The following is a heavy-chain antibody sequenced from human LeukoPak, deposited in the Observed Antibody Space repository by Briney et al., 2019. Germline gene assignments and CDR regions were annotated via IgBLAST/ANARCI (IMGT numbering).Heavy chain of an antibody. D-gene: IGHD3-22*01. V-gene: IGHV3-48*01. CDR3: AREKITYYYDSSGYSRLAYFDY. Sequence: GGSLRLSCAASGFTFSSYAMSWVRQAPGKGLEWVSYISSSSSTIYYADSVKGRFTISRDNAKNSLYLQTNSLRAEDTAVYYCAREKITYYYDSSGYSRLAYFDYWGQGTLVTVSS. CDR1: GFTFSSYA. CDR2: ISSSSSTI. J-gene: IGHJ4*02.